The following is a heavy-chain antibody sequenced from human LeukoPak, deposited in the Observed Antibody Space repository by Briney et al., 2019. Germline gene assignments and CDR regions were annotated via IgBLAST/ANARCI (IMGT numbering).Heavy chain of an antibody. J-gene: IGHJ4*02. Sequence: ASVKVSCKASGSTFTSYVINWVRQATGQGLEWMGWMNPNSGNTGYAQKFQGRVTMTRNTSISTAYMELSSLRSEDTAVYYCARGRRWLQPHFDYWGQGTLVTVSS. CDR2: MNPNSGNT. CDR1: GSTFTSYV. V-gene: IGHV1-8*02. CDR3: ARGRRWLQPHFDY. D-gene: IGHD5-18*01.